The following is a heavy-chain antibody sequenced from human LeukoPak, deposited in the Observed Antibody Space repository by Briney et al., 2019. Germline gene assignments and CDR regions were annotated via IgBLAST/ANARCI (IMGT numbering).Heavy chain of an antibody. D-gene: IGHD6-19*01. CDR1: GYTFTSYY. Sequence: ASVKVSCKASGYTFTSYYMHWVRQAPGQGLEWMGIINPSGGSTSYAQKFQGRVTMTRDMSTSTAYMELSSLRSEDTAVYYCARGLYPGIAVAGTSDFDYWGQGTLVTVSS. V-gene: IGHV1-46*01. CDR2: INPSGGST. J-gene: IGHJ4*02. CDR3: ARGLYPGIAVAGTSDFDY.